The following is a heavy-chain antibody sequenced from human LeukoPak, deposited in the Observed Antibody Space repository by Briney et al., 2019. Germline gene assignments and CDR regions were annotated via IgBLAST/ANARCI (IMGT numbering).Heavy chain of an antibody. J-gene: IGHJ4*02. Sequence: GGSLRLSCAASGFTFSSYAMSWVRQAPGKGLEWGSAISGSGGSTYYADSVKGRFTISRDNSKNTLYLQMNSLRAEDTDVYYCAKSRYSYGFFDYWGQGTMVTVSS. CDR1: GFTFSSYA. CDR2: ISGSGGST. CDR3: AKSRYSYGFFDY. D-gene: IGHD5-18*01. V-gene: IGHV3-23*01.